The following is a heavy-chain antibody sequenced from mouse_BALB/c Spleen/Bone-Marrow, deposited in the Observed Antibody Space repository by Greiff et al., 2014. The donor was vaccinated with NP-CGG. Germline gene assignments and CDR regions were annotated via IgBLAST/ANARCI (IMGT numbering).Heavy chain of an antibody. CDR1: GYSITSDYA. CDR3: ARRDWDAFAY. D-gene: IGHD4-1*01. Sequence: EVQLQQSGPGLVKPSQSLSLTCTVTGYSITSDYAWNWIRQFPGNKLEWMGYISYSGSTSYNPSLKSRISITRDTSKNQFFLQSNSVTTEDTATYYCARRDWDAFAYWGQGTLVTVSA. V-gene: IGHV3-2*02. CDR2: ISYSGST. J-gene: IGHJ3*01.